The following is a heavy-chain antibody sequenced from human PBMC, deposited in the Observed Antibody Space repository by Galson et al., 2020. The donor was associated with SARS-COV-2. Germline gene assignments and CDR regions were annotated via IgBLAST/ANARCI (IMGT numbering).Heavy chain of an antibody. CDR2: ISSSSSYI. D-gene: IGHD2-2*01. Sequence: GESLKISCAASGFTFSSYSMNWVRQAPGKGLEWVSSISSSSSYIYYADSVKGRFTISRDNAKNSLYLQMNSLRAEDTAVYYCARAHNRDIVVVPAAIPYYYYYMDVWGKGTTVTFSS. J-gene: IGHJ6*03. CDR3: ARAHNRDIVVVPAAIPYYYYYMDV. V-gene: IGHV3-21*01. CDR1: GFTFSSYS.